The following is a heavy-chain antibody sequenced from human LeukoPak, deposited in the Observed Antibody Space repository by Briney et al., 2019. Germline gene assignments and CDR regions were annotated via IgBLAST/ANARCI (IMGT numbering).Heavy chain of an antibody. D-gene: IGHD6-13*01. CDR1: GFTFSSYG. CDR3: ARAGAAVYMDV. Sequence: GGSLRLSCAASGFTFSSYGMHWVRQAPGKGLEWVSGISGSGRGGSVYYADSVKGRFTISRDNSKNSLYLQMNSLRAEDTAVYYCARAGAAVYMDVWGKGTTVTVSS. CDR2: ISGSGRGGSV. J-gene: IGHJ6*03. V-gene: IGHV3-23*01.